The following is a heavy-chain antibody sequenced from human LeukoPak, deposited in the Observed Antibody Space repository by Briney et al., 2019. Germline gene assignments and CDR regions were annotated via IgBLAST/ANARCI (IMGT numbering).Heavy chain of an antibody. Sequence: PGGSLRLSCAASGFSLGTYYMSWVRQAPGKGLEWVGRIKSKTDGGTTDYAAPVKGRFTISRDDSKNTLYLQMNSLKTEDTAVYYCTTDPSDIVLMVYESGGGGYYFDYWGQGTLVTVSS. J-gene: IGHJ4*02. D-gene: IGHD2-8*01. CDR3: TTDPSDIVLMVYESGGGGYYFDY. CDR2: IKSKTDGGTT. V-gene: IGHV3-15*01. CDR1: GFSLGTYY.